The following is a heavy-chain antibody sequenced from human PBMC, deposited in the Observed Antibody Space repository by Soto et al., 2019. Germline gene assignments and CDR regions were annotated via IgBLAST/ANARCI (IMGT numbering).Heavy chain of an antibody. CDR2: IYWDDDK. J-gene: IGHJ5*02. CDR3: AHQFTYYYGSGSYWAFDP. Sequence: QITLKESGPTLVKPTQTLTLTCTFSGFSLSTSGVGVGWIRQPPGKALEWLALIYWDDDKRYSPSLKSRLTIPKDXXKXQXXLTMTNMDPVDTATYYCAHQFTYYYGSGSYWAFDPWGQGTLVTVSS. CDR1: GFSLSTSGVG. D-gene: IGHD3-10*01. V-gene: IGHV2-5*02.